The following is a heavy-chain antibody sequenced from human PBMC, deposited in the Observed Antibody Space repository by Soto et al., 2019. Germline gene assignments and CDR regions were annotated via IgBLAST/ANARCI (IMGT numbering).Heavy chain of an antibody. CDR2: ISYDGSNK. Sequence: QVQLVESGGGVVQPGRSPRLSCAASGFTFSSYAMHWVRQAPGKGLEWVAVISYDGSNKYYADSVKGRFTISRDKSKNTLYLQMNSLRAEDTAVYYCARDLRGQLWLSEYWGQGTLVTVSS. V-gene: IGHV3-30-3*01. D-gene: IGHD5-18*01. CDR3: ARDLRGQLWLSEY. J-gene: IGHJ4*02. CDR1: GFTFSSYA.